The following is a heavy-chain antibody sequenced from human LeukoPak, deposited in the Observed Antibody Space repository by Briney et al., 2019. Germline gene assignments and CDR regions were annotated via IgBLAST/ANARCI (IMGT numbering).Heavy chain of an antibody. CDR1: GGSISSYY. Sequence: SETLSLTCTVSGGSISSYYWSWIRQPPGKGLEWIGYIYYSGSTNYNPSLKSRVTISVDTSKNQFSLKLSSVTAADTAVYYCARVVAAATYYYYYYMDVWGKGTTVTVSS. CDR2: IYYSGST. D-gene: IGHD2-15*01. J-gene: IGHJ6*03. V-gene: IGHV4-59*01. CDR3: ARVVAAATYYYYYYMDV.